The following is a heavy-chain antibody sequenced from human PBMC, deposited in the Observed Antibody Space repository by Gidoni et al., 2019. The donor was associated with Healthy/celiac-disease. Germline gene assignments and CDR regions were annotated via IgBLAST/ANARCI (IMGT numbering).Heavy chain of an antibody. J-gene: IGHJ1*01. Sequence: VQLVESGGGLVQPGGSLKLSCPAPRFTFRASAMHWFRPASGKGLEWVGRIRSKANSYATAYAASVKGRFTISRDDSKNTAYLQMNSLKTEDTAVYYCTSRYSSSSLYFQHWGQGTLVTVSS. V-gene: IGHV3-73*02. D-gene: IGHD6-13*01. CDR3: TSRYSSSSLYFQH. CDR2: IRSKANSYAT. CDR1: RFTFRASA.